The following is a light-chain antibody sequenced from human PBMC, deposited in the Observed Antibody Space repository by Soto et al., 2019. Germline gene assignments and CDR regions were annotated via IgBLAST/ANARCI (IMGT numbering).Light chain of an antibody. V-gene: IGKV2-28*01. CDR2: MTS. Sequence: DLVMTQSPLSLPVAPGEPASISCRASQSLLHSNGYTFLNWYLQKPGQSPHLLIYMTSNRASGVXDXYSGSGGGTDFVLKISRVEAEDVGVYYCLQTLRTPFSFGPGTKVDIK. CDR1: QSLLHSNGYTF. J-gene: IGKJ3*01. CDR3: LQTLRTPFS.